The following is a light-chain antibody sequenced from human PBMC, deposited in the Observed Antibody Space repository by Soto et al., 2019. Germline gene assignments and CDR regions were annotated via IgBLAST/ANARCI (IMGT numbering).Light chain of an antibody. J-gene: IGKJ1*01. CDR1: QNIPNY. CDR2: AAS. CDR3: EQSYGSPRT. Sequence: DIQVTQSPSSLSASVGDRVTITCRTSQNIPNYLNWYQQKPGKAPRLLIYAASSLQSGVPSRFSGSGSGTDFTLTISSLQPEDFATYYCEQSYGSPRTFGHGTKVEIK. V-gene: IGKV1-39*01.